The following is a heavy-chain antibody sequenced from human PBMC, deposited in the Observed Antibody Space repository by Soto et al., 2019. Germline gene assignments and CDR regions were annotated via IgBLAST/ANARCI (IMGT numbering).Heavy chain of an antibody. D-gene: IGHD6-6*01. V-gene: IGHV4-61*01. J-gene: IGHJ4*02. CDR3: ARVHWPKYSSSPRREKLDY. CDR2: IYYSGST. CDR1: GGSVSSGSYY. Sequence: SETLSLTCTVSGGSVSSGSYYWSWIRQPPGKGLEWIGYIYYSGSTNYNPSFKSRVTISVDTSKNQFSLKLSSVTAADTAVYYCARVHWPKYSSSPRREKLDYWGQGTLVTVSS.